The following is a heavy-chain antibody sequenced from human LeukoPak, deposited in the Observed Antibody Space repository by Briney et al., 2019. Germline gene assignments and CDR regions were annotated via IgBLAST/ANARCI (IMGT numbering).Heavy chain of an antibody. CDR2: IRYDGSNK. V-gene: IGHV3-30*02. CDR3: AKDREIAVAGVDY. D-gene: IGHD6-19*01. J-gene: IGHJ4*02. Sequence: GGSLRLSCAASGFTFDDYGMSWVRQAPGKGLEWVAFIRYDGSNKYYADSVKGRFTISRDNSKNTLYLQMNSLRAEDTAVYYCAKDREIAVAGVDYWGQGTLVTVSS. CDR1: GFTFDDYG.